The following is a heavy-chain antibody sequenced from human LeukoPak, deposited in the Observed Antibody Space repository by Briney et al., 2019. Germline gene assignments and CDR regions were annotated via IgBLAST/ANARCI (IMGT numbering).Heavy chain of an antibody. V-gene: IGHV3-23*01. CDR1: GFLFASYT. CDR3: AKVSLTKVQGPRGYFDS. Sequence: GGSLRLSCAASGFLFASYTMSWVRQAPGKGLEWVSAISGGGSHTYYADSVKGRFTISSDNSKSTLYLQMNTLRADDTALYYCAKVSLTKVQGPRGYFDSWGRGTLVTVSS. CDR2: ISGGGSHT. D-gene: IGHD3-10*01. J-gene: IGHJ4*02.